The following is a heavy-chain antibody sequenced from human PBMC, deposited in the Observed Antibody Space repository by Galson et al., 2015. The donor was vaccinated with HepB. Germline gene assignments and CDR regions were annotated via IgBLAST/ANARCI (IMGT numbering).Heavy chain of an antibody. CDR1: GFTFSSYA. Sequence: SLRLSCAASGFTFSSYAVHWVRQAPGKGLEWVAVISYDGSTYYADSVKGRFTISRDNSKNTLYLQMNSLRAEDTAVYYCAKDTNIVATMSDYWGQGTLVTVSS. V-gene: IGHV3-30-3*01. CDR3: AKDTNIVATMSDY. CDR2: ISYDGST. J-gene: IGHJ4*02. D-gene: IGHD5-12*01.